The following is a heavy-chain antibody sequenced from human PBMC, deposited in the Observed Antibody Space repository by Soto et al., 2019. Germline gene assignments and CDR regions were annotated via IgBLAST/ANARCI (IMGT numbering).Heavy chain of an antibody. CDR3: ARAGDPGVGYCSGGSCLDWFDP. D-gene: IGHD2-15*01. Sequence: QVQLVQSGAEVKKPGSSVKVSCKASGGTFSSYAISWVRQAPGQGLEWMGGIIPIFGTANYAQKFQGRVTITADESTSTAYMELSSLRSEDTAVYYCARAGDPGVGYCSGGSCLDWFDPWGQGTLVTVSS. V-gene: IGHV1-69*01. J-gene: IGHJ5*02. CDR1: GGTFSSYA. CDR2: IIPIFGTA.